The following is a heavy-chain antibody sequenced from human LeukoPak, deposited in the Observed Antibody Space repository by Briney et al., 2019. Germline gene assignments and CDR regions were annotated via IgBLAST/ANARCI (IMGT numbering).Heavy chain of an antibody. CDR3: ARGVTTIY. Sequence: GGSLRLSCAASGFTFSSYAMHWVRQAPGKGLEYVSVIGSSGGNTYYANSVKGRFTIYRDNSKNTLYLQMGSLRTEDMAVYYCARGVTTIYWGQGTLVTVSS. CDR1: GFTFSSYA. J-gene: IGHJ4*02. D-gene: IGHD4-17*01. V-gene: IGHV3-64*01. CDR2: IGSSGGNT.